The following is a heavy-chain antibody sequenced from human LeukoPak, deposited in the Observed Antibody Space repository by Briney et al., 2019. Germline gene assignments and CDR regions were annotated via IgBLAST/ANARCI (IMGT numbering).Heavy chain of an antibody. V-gene: IGHV3-74*01. CDR1: GFTFSSYW. J-gene: IGHJ6*02. CDR3: ASHRPGYSSSWGYYYYYGMDV. Sequence: GGSLRLSCAASGFTFSSYWTHWVRQAPGKGLVWVSRINSDGSSTSYADSVKGRFTISRDNAKNTLYLQMNSLRAEDTAVYYCASHRPGYSSSWGYYYYYGMDVWGQGTTVTVSS. D-gene: IGHD6-13*01. CDR2: INSDGSST.